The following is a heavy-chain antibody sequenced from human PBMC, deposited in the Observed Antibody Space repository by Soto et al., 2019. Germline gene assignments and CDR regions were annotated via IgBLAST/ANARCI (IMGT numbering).Heavy chain of an antibody. J-gene: IGHJ4*02. CDR3: AASGYGRVYFDY. CDR1: GFSFSDYY. Sequence: QVQLVESGGGLVKPGGSLRLSCAASGFSFSDYYMNWIRQAPGKGLEWVSYISNSGRTIYYADSVKGRFTISRDNAKNSLYLQMNSLRAAATAVYYCAASGYGRVYFDYWGQGALVNVAA. CDR2: ISNSGRTI. V-gene: IGHV3-11*01. D-gene: IGHD5-12*01.